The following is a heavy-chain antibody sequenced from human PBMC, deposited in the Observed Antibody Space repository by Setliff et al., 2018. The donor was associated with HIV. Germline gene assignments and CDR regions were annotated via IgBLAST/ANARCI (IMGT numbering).Heavy chain of an antibody. CDR3: ARATYTTLVGVLMGGGLQY. V-gene: IGHV4-59*01. D-gene: IGHD3-3*01. CDR2: VSNGGDT. J-gene: IGHJ4*02. CDR1: GGSTNNYY. Sequence: SETLSLTCAVSGGSTNNYYLTWIRQPPGKGLEWIGSVSNGGDTNYSPSLKSRVSLSLDTSKTQFSLKLTSVTAADTAVYYCARATYTTLVGVLMGGGLQYWGPGTLVTVSS.